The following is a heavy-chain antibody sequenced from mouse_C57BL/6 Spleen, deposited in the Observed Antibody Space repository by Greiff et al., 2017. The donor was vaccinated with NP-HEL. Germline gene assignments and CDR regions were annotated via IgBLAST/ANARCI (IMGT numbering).Heavy chain of an antibody. V-gene: IGHV2-6*03. CDR2: IWSDGST. CDR3: ASHADGSSSYAMDY. D-gene: IGHD1-1*01. CDR1: GFSLTSYG. Sequence: QVQLKESGPGLVAPSQSLSITCTVSGFSLTSYGVHWVRQPPGKGLEWLVVIWSDGSTTYNSALKSRLSITKDNSKSQVFLKMNSLQTDETAMYYCASHADGSSSYAMDYWGQGTSVTVSS. J-gene: IGHJ4*01.